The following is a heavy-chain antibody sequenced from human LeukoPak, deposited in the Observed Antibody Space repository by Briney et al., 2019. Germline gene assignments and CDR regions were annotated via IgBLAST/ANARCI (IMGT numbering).Heavy chain of an antibody. CDR1: GFTFSSYS. Sequence: GGSLRLSCAVSGFTFSSYSMNWVRQAPGKGLGWVSYINSGSDTIYYADSVKGRFTISRDNAKNSLYLQMNSLRDEDTAVYYCARGKIGSREYYFDYWGQGTLVTVSS. V-gene: IGHV3-48*02. J-gene: IGHJ4*02. CDR3: ARGKIGSREYYFDY. D-gene: IGHD3-10*01. CDR2: INSGSDTI.